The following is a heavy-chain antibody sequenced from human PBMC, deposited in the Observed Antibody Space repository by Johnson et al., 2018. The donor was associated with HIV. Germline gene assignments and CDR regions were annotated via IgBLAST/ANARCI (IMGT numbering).Heavy chain of an antibody. CDR2: ISYDGSNK. V-gene: IGHV3-30*14. CDR1: GFTFSSYA. CDR3: AGLVGTTGRNDGFDI. Sequence: QVQLVESGGGLVKPGGSLRLSCAAFGFTFSSYAMHWVRQAPGKGLEWVAVISYDGSNKYYADSVKDRFTISRDIAKNTIYLQMNSLRAEDTAMYYCAGLVGTTGRNDGFDIWGRGTRVTVSS. D-gene: IGHD1-26*01. J-gene: IGHJ3*02.